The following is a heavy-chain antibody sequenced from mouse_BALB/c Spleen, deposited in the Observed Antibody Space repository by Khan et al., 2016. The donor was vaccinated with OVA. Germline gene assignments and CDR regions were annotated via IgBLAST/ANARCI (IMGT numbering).Heavy chain of an antibody. J-gene: IGHJ3*01. V-gene: IGHV3-2*02. Sequence: EVQLQESGPGLVKPSQSLSLTCTVSGYSITSDYAWNWIRQFPGNKLEWVGYITYSGSTSYTPSLKSRISITRDTSKNHFFLHLNSVTTEDTATDYGTRGRAYWGQGTLVTVSA. CDR3: TRGRAY. D-gene: IGHD3-3*01. CDR1: GYSITSDYA. CDR2: ITYSGST.